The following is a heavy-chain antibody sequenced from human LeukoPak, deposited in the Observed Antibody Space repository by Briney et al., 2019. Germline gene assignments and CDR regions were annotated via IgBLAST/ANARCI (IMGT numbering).Heavy chain of an antibody. Sequence: PGGSLRLSCAASGFTFSSYAMSWVRQAPGKGLEWASAISGSGGSTYYADSVKGRFTISRDNSKNTLYLQMNSLRAEDTAVYYCAKGGGVLLWFGESYFDYWGQGTLVTVSS. V-gene: IGHV3-23*01. D-gene: IGHD3-10*01. J-gene: IGHJ4*02. CDR3: AKGGGVLLWFGESYFDY. CDR1: GFTFSSYA. CDR2: ISGSGGST.